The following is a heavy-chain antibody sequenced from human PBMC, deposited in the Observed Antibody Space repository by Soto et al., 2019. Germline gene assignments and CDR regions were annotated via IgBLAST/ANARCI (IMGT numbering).Heavy chain of an antibody. J-gene: IGHJ5*02. CDR1: GFSLTTRGVG. Sequence: QITLKESGPTLVKPTQTLTLTCTFSGFSLTTRGVGVGWIRQPPGKALECLALIYWDDDKRYSPSLQSGLSITKDTSKNQVVLTMTNVDPVDTATYYCAHIPNYYQYAWFDPWGQGTLVSVSS. CDR3: AHIPNYYQYAWFDP. CDR2: IYWDDDK. D-gene: IGHD3-16*01. V-gene: IGHV2-5*02.